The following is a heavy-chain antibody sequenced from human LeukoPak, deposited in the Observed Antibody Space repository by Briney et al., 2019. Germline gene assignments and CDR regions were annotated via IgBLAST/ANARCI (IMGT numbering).Heavy chain of an antibody. D-gene: IGHD7-27*01. V-gene: IGHV1-18*01. CDR2: ISAYNGNT. CDR1: GYTFTSYD. Sequence: ASVKVSCKASGYTFTSYDITWVRQAPGQGLEWMGWISAYNGNTNYAQKLQGRVTMTTDTSTNTAYMELSSLRSEDTAVYYCATNELGDYYMDVWGKGTTVTVSS. J-gene: IGHJ6*03. CDR3: ATNELGDYYMDV.